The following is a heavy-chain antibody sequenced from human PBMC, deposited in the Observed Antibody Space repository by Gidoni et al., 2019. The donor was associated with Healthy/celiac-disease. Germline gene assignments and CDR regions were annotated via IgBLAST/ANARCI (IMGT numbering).Heavy chain of an antibody. CDR1: GFTFRSYA. D-gene: IGHD5-18*01. V-gene: IGHV3-23*01. J-gene: IGHJ4*02. CDR2: ISGRGGGT. CDR3: AKEGIQLWLLDY. Sequence: EVQLLESGGGLVQPGGSLSLSCSASGFTFRSYAMRWVRQEPGKGLEWVSAISGRGGGTYYADSVKGRFTISRDNSKNTLYLQMNSLRAEDTAVYYCAKEGIQLWLLDYWGQGTLVTVSS.